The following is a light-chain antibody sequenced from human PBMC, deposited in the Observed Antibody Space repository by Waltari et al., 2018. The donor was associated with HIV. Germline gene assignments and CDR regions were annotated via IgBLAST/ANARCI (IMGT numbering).Light chain of an antibody. CDR3: QQYNNWPPWT. Sequence: EIVMTQSPATLSVSPGARATLSCRASQSVSSNVAWYQQKPGQAPRLLIYGASTRATGIPARFSCSGSGTEFTLTISSLQSEDFAVYYCQQYNNWPPWTFGQGTKVEIK. CDR2: GAS. J-gene: IGKJ1*01. V-gene: IGKV3-15*01. CDR1: QSVSSN.